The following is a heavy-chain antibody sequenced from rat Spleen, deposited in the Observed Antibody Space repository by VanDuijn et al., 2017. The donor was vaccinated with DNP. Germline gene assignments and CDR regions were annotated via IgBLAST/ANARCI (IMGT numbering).Heavy chain of an antibody. Sequence: EVQLVESGGGLVKPGRSLKLSCAASGFTFSDFNMAWVRQAPKKGLEWVATVNYDGGITYYRDSVKGRFTISRDNAKSSLYLQMNSLKSEDTATYYCARRDYPVPAYWGQGTLVTVSS. CDR2: VNYDGGIT. CDR3: ARRDYPVPAY. D-gene: IGHD1-4*01. J-gene: IGHJ3*01. CDR1: GFTFSDFN. V-gene: IGHV5-7*01.